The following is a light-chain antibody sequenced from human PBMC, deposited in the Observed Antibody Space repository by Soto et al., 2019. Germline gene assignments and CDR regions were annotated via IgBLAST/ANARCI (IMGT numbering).Light chain of an antibody. CDR3: QQMESYPLT. J-gene: IGKJ4*01. V-gene: IGKV1-9*01. CDR1: QDISNR. Sequence: DIPLTQSPSFLSASVGDIVTITCRASQDISNRLAWYQQKPGKAPKVLIYGASTLESGVPSRFSGSGYGTEFTLTISSLQPEDFAAYYCQQMESYPLTFGGGTKVEIK. CDR2: GAS.